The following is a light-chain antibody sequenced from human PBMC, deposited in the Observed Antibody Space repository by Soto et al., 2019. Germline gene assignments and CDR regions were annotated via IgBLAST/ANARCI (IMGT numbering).Light chain of an antibody. CDR1: QSVSSN. CDR3: QQYNSWVT. J-gene: IGKJ5*01. CDR2: GAS. Sequence: IVMTQSPATLSVSPGERATLSCRASQSVSSNLAWYQQKPGQAPRLLIYGASTRATGIPARFSGSGSGTEFTLTISSLQSEDFAVYYCQQYNSWVTFGGGTRLEIK. V-gene: IGKV3-15*01.